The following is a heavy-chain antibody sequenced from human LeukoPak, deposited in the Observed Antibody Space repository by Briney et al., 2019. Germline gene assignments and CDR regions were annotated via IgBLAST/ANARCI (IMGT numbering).Heavy chain of an antibody. D-gene: IGHD6-19*01. CDR2: ISSNGGST. V-gene: IGHV3-64*01. CDR1: GFTFSSYA. Sequence: GGSLRLSCAASGFTFSSYAMHWVRQAPGKGLEYVSAISSNGGSTYYANSVKGRFTISRDSSKNTLYLQMGSLRAEDTAVYYCARERSSGFDYWGQGTLVTVSS. J-gene: IGHJ4*02. CDR3: ARERSSGFDY.